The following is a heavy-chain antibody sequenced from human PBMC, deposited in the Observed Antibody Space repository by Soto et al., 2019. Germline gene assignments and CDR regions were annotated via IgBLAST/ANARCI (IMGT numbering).Heavy chain of an antibody. CDR3: ARMEMTPGYFDY. Sequence: SETLSLTCAVSCYSISSGYYWGWIRQPPGKGLEWIGSIYHSGSTYYNPSLKSRVTISVDTSKNQFSLKLSSVPAADTAVYYCARMEMTPGYFDYWGQGTLVTVSS. CDR1: CYSISSGYY. D-gene: IGHD4-17*01. J-gene: IGHJ4*02. CDR2: IYHSGST. V-gene: IGHV4-38-2*01.